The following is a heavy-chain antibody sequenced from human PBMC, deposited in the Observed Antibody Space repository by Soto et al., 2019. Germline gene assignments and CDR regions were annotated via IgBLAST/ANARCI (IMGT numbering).Heavy chain of an antibody. CDR2: IYSGGST. CDR1: GFTVSSNY. V-gene: IGHV3-66*01. J-gene: IGHJ6*02. CDR3: ARSLFMDV. Sequence: LRLSCAASGFTVSSNYMSWVRQAPGKGLEWVSLIYSGGSTYYADSVKGRFTISRDNSKNTLYLQMNSLRAEDTAVYYCARSLFMDVWGQGTTVTVSS. D-gene: IGHD3-16*02.